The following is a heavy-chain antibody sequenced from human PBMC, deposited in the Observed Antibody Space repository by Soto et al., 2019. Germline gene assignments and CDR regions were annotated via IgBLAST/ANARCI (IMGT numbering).Heavy chain of an antibody. J-gene: IGHJ5*02. CDR1: GYTFTNYD. D-gene: IGHD6-25*01. Sequence: QVQLVQSGAEVKKPGASVRVSCKTSGYTFTNYDIRWVRRVAGQGLEWMGWVNPNSGNTGYAQKFQDRVTMTRDRFISTAYMELRSLTYEDTAVYYCARGRRANFAPWGQGTLVTVSS. CDR2: VNPNSGNT. CDR3: ARGRRANFAP. V-gene: IGHV1-8*01.